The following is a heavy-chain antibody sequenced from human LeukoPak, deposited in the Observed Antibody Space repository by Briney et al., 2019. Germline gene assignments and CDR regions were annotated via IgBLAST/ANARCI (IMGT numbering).Heavy chain of an antibody. CDR1: GFTFTNYG. V-gene: IGHV3-33*01. Sequence: GGSLRLSCAASGFTFTNYGFHWVRQAPGKGLEWVAVIWYDGSKKYYEDSVKGRFTISKDNSKNTVYLQMNSLRAEDTAVHYCARAGYDVYGMDVWGTGNTVTVSS. CDR2: IWYDGSKK. J-gene: IGHJ6*04. D-gene: IGHD5-12*01. CDR3: ARAGYDVYGMDV.